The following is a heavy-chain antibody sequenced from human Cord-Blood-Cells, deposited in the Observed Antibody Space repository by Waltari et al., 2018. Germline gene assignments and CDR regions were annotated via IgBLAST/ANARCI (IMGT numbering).Heavy chain of an antibody. CDR1: GFTFSSYA. Sequence: EVQLLESGGGLVQPGGSMRLSCAASGFTFSSYAMSWVSQAPGKGLEWVSTISGSVGSTYYANSGKGRFTISRDNSKNTLYLQMNSLRAEDTAVYYCAKGAYRGSYYKVDYWGQGTLVTVSS. CDR3: AKGAYRGSYYKVDY. J-gene: IGHJ4*02. CDR2: ISGSVGST. D-gene: IGHD3-10*01. V-gene: IGHV3-23*01.